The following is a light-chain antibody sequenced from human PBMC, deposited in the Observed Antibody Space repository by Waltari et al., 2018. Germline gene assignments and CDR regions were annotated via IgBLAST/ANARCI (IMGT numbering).Light chain of an antibody. CDR3: HQYYTTPRT. CDR1: QSLFSSPKNKNY. CDR2: WAS. J-gene: IGKJ2*01. V-gene: IGKV4-1*01. Sequence: DIEMTQSPDSLGVSLGERATITCKSSQSLFSSPKNKNYLAWYQQKRGQPPRLLIPWASTRKSGVPDRFSGSGSGTYFTLTISSLQAEDVAVYYCHQYYTTPRTFGQGTKLEIK.